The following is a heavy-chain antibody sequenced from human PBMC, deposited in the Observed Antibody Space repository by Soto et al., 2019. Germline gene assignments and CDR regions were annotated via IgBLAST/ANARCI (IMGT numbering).Heavy chain of an antibody. CDR2: ISGSGGAT. Sequence: GGSLRLSCAASGFTFSSYAMTWVRQAPGKGLEWVSSISGSGGATYYADSVKGRFTISRDDSKSTLYLQMNSLRAEDTALYYCAKAGRPYYDLWSENRFDPWGQGTLVTVPS. V-gene: IGHV3-23*01. CDR1: GFTFSSYA. J-gene: IGHJ5*02. CDR3: AKAGRPYYDLWSENRFDP. D-gene: IGHD3-3*01.